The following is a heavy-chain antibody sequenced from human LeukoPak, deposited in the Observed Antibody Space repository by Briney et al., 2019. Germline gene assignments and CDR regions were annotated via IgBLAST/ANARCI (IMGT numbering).Heavy chain of an antibody. D-gene: IGHD1-26*01. V-gene: IGHV3-48*04. CDR3: ASSATIVGAYPEPAYLDY. J-gene: IGHJ4*02. CDR2: IRSSSSTI. Sequence: PGGSLRLSCAASGFTFSSYSMNWVRQAPGKGLEWVSYIRSSSSTIYYADSVKGRFTISRDNAKNSLYLQMNSLRAEDTAVYYCASSATIVGAYPEPAYLDYWGQGTLVAVSS. CDR1: GFTFSSYS.